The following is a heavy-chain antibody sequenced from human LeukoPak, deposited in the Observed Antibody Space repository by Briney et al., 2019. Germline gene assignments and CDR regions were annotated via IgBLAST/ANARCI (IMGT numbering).Heavy chain of an antibody. D-gene: IGHD3-22*01. V-gene: IGHV3-30-3*01. CDR3: ARVQGYYDSSGYYLFYHLDY. J-gene: IGHJ4*02. CDR2: ISYDGSNK. CDR1: GFTFSSYA. Sequence: GGSLRLSCAASGFTFSSYAMHWVRQAPGKGLEWVAVISYDGSNKYYADSVKGRFTISRDNPKNTLYLQMNSLRAEDTAVYYCARVQGYYDSSGYYLFYHLDYWGQGTLVTVSS.